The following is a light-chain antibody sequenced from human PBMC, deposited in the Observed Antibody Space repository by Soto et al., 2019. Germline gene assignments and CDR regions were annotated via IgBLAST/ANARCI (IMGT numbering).Light chain of an antibody. V-gene: IGLV2-14*01. CDR3: SSYTSSSTLYV. CDR2: DVS. Sequence: QSALTQPASVSGSPGQSITISCTGTSSDVGGYNCVSWYQQHPGKAPKLMIYDVSNRPSGVSNRFSGSKSGNTASLTISGLQADDEADYYCSSYTSSSTLYVFGTGTKLTVL. J-gene: IGLJ1*01. CDR1: SSDVGGYNC.